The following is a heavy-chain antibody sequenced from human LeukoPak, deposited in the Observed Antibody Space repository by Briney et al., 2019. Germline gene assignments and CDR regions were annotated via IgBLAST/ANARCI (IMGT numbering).Heavy chain of an antibody. CDR2: MNPRTGFA. D-gene: IGHD4-11*01. Sequence: ASVKVSCKASGYTFAIYNVYWVRQATGKGLEWMGWMNPRTGFAGYAQKFQDRVNMTRNTFITTAYMELTSLRSEDTAVYFCASGGIRDSNNVNYLYMDVWGKGTTVIVSS. CDR1: GYTFAIYN. CDR3: ASGGIRDSNNVNYLYMDV. J-gene: IGHJ6*04. V-gene: IGHV1-8*01.